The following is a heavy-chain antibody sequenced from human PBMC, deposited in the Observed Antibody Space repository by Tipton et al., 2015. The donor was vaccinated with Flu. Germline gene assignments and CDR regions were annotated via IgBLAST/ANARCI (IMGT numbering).Heavy chain of an antibody. D-gene: IGHD2-2*01. CDR1: GLTFSEAW. Sequence: GSLRLSCVASGLTFSEAWMSWVRQAPGKGLEWVSVIYSGGSTKYADSVKGRFTISRDNSKNTLYLQMNSLRAEDTAVYYCARGRGYCVTTTCLLPFDFWGQGTLVTVSS. CDR2: IYSGGST. J-gene: IGHJ4*02. V-gene: IGHV3-53*01. CDR3: ARGRGYCVTTTCLLPFDF.